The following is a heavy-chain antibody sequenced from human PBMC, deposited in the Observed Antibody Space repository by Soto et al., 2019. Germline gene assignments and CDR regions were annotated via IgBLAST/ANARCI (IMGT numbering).Heavy chain of an antibody. D-gene: IGHD2-15*01. V-gene: IGHV1-69*06. J-gene: IGHJ4*02. CDR2: IMPIFAAP. Sequence: QVQLMQSGAEVKKPGSSVKVSCKASGGTISTNVISWVRQAPGQGLEWRGEIMPIFAAPNNAQKFQGRLTTTADTSTTTVYMELSSLTSEDTAVYFCATGARYCSGGSCYPDDWGQGTLVIVSS. CDR3: ATGARYCSGGSCYPDD. CDR1: GGTISTNV.